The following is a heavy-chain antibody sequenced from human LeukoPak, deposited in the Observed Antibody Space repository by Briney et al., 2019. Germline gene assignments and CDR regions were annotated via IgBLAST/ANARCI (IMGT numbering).Heavy chain of an antibody. V-gene: IGHV1-69*01. D-gene: IGHD2-2*01. J-gene: IGHJ6*04. CDR2: IIPIFGTA. Sequence: SVKVSCKASGGTFSSYAISWVRQAPGQGLEWMGGIIPIFGTANYAQKVQGRVTITADESTSTAYMELSSLRSEDTAVYYCAREVRDIVVVPAAEYYYYYGMDVGGKGTTVTVSS. CDR1: GGTFSSYA. CDR3: AREVRDIVVVPAAEYYYYYGMDV.